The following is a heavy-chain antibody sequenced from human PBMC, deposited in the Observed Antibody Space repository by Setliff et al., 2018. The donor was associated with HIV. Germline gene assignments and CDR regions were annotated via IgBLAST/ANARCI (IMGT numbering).Heavy chain of an antibody. CDR2: INTNTGNP. CDR3: ARVYSSGWYGDYYYYYYMDV. V-gene: IGHV7-4-1*02. D-gene: IGHD6-19*01. J-gene: IGHJ6*03. CDR1: GYTFTSYA. Sequence: RASVKVSCKASGYTFTSYAMNWVRQAPGQGLEWMGWINTNTGNPTYAQGFTGRFVFSLDTSVSTAYLQISSLKAEDTAVYYCARVYSSGWYGDYYYYYYMDVWGKGTTVTVSS.